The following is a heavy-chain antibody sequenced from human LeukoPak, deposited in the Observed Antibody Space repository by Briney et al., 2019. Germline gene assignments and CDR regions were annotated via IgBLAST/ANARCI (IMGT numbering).Heavy chain of an antibody. CDR2: IYHSGST. CDR1: GYSISSGYY. J-gene: IGHJ6*03. V-gene: IGHV4-38-2*02. Sequence: PSETLSLTCTVSGYSISSGYYWGWIRQPPGKGLEWMGTIYHSGSTNYNPSLKSRVTISVDTSKNQFSLKLGSVTAADTAVYYCARKYPDILSSSSYYYYYYYMDVWGKGTTVTVSS. CDR3: ARKYPDILSSSSYYYYYYYMDV. D-gene: IGHD6-6*01.